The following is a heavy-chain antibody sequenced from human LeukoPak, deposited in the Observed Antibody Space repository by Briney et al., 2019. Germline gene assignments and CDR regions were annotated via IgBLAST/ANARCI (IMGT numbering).Heavy chain of an antibody. CDR1: GFTFSSYE. CDR2: ISSSGSTI. Sequence: GGSLRLSCAASGFTFSSYEMNWVRQAPGKGLEWVSYISSSGSTIYYADSVKGRFTISRDNAKNSLYLQMNSLRAEDTAVYYCAREDMYYYDSSGYDYHLGVVDYWGQGTLVTVSS. CDR3: AREDMYYYDSSGYDYHLGVVDY. V-gene: IGHV3-48*03. J-gene: IGHJ4*02. D-gene: IGHD3-22*01.